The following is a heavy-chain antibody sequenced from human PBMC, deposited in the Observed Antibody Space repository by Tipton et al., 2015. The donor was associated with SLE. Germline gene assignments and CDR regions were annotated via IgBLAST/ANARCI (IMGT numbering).Heavy chain of an antibody. CDR2: IYYSGST. D-gene: IGHD3-16*01. Sequence: TLSLTCTVSGGSISSHYWSWIRQPPGKGLEWIGYIYYSGSTNYNPSLKSQVTISVDTSKNQFSLKLSSVTAADTAVYYCAREPSWGGNAFDIWGQGTMVTVSS. CDR3: AREPSWGGNAFDI. J-gene: IGHJ3*02. CDR1: GGSISSHY. V-gene: IGHV4-59*11.